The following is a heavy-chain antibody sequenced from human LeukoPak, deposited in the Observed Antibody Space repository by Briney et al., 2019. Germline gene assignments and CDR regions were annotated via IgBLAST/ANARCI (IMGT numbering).Heavy chain of an antibody. J-gene: IGHJ4*02. D-gene: IGHD4-11*01. CDR2: ISGSGGTT. CDR1: GFTFSTYP. V-gene: IGHV3-23*01. Sequence: GGSRRLSCAASGFTFSTYPMSWVRQAPGKGLEWVSSISGSGGTTYYADSVKGRFTISRDNSKNTLFLHMNSLTAEDTALYFCAKRMTTHRQSDYWGQGTMVTVSS. CDR3: AKRMTTHRQSDY.